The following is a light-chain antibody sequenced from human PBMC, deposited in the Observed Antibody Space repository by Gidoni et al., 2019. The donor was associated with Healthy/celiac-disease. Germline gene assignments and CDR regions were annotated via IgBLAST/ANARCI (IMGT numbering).Light chain of an antibody. Sequence: SYVLTQPPSVSVAPGQTARITCEGNNIGSKSVHWYQEKPGQAPVLGVYDDSDRPSGIPERFSGSNSGNTATLTSSRVEAGDEADYYCQVWDSSSDHYVFGTGTKVTVL. V-gene: IGLV3-21*02. CDR2: DDS. J-gene: IGLJ1*01. CDR1: NIGSKS. CDR3: QVWDSSSDHYV.